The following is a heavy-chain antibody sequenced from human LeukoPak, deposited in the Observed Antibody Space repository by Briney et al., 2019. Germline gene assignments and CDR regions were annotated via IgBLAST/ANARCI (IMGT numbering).Heavy chain of an antibody. CDR2: IYYSGST. J-gene: IGHJ4*02. CDR1: GGSISSYY. CDR3: ARGVLRYFDWSTPFDY. Sequence: SETLSLTCTVSGGSISSYYWSWIRQPPGKGLEWIGYIYYSGSTNYNPSLKSRATISVDTSKNQFSLKLSSVTAADTAVYYCARGVLRYFDWSTPFDYWGQGTLVTVSS. V-gene: IGHV4-59*08. D-gene: IGHD3-9*01.